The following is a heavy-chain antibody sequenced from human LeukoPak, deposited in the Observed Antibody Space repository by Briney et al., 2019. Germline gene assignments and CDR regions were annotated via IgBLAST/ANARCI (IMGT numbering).Heavy chain of an antibody. CDR1: GFTFNRCW. CDR2: IKQDGSEK. J-gene: IGHJ4*02. V-gene: IGHV3-7*03. CDR3: ARDHGRYCSGGSCYFGGFFEY. Sequence: GGSLRLSCVVSGFTFNRCWMNWVRQAPGKGLEWVANIKQDGSEKYYVDSVKGRFTISRDNAKNSLYLQMNSLRAEDTAVYYCARDHGRYCSGGSCYFGGFFEYWGQGTLGTVSS. D-gene: IGHD2-15*01.